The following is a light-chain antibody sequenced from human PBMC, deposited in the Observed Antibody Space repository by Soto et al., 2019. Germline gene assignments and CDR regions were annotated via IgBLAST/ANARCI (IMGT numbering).Light chain of an antibody. CDR1: QGFSID. V-gene: IGKV1-27*01. J-gene: IGKJ3*01. CDR2: AAS. CDR3: QEYNSAPFT. Sequence: DVQMTQSPSSLSASVGDRVTITCRSSQGFSIDLAWYQQKPGKVPKLLIYAASTLQSGVPSRFSGSGSGTDFPITISSLQPEDVASYYCQEYNSAPFTFVPGTKVHI.